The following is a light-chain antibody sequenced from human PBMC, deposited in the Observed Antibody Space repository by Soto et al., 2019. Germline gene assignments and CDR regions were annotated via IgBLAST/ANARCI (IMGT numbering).Light chain of an antibody. Sequence: EIVMTQSPATLSVSPGERATLSCRASQSVSSNLARYQQKPGQAPRLLIYGASTRTTGIPARFSGSGSGTEFTLAICSLQSEDFAVYYCQQYNNWPPYTCGQGTKLEIK. CDR2: GAS. J-gene: IGKJ2*01. CDR3: QQYNNWPPYT. CDR1: QSVSSN. V-gene: IGKV3-15*01.